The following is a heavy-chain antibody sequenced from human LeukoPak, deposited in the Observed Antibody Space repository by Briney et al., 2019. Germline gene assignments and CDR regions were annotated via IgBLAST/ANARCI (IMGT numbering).Heavy chain of an antibody. CDR1: GYTFTGYY. CDR3: ASRNPAGSGSYKPSYYYYYGMDV. CDR2: INPNSGGT. D-gene: IGHD3-10*01. V-gene: IGHV1-2*02. Sequence: ASVKVSCKASGYTFTGYYMHWVRQAPGQGLEWMGWINPNSGGTNYAQKFQGRVTMTRDTSISTAYMELSRLRSDDTAVYYCASRNPAGSGSYKPSYYYYYGMDVWGQGTTVTVSS. J-gene: IGHJ6*02.